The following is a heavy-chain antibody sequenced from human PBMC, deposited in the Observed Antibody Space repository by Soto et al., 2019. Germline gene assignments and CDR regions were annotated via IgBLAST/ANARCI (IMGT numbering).Heavy chain of an antibody. V-gene: IGHV1-8*01. CDR1: GYTFTNYD. Sequence: QVQLVQSGAEVKKPGASVKVSCKASGYTFTNYDINWVRQATGQGLEWMGWMNPNSGNTGYAQNFQGRVTMTRNTSISTAYMELSSLGSEDTAVYYCARMDIPMDGGGNWFDPWGQGTLVTVSS. D-gene: IGHD5-18*01. CDR2: MNPNSGNT. CDR3: ARMDIPMDGGGNWFDP. J-gene: IGHJ5*02.